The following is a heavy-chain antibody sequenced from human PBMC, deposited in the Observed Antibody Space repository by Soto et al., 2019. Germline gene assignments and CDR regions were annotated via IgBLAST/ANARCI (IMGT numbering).Heavy chain of an antibody. CDR1: GFTFSNYW. Sequence: EVQLVESGGGLVQPGGSLRLSCAASGFTFSNYWMYWVRQTPGKGLVWVSRITSDGSSASYADSVKGRFTISRDNAKNTLSLQMNSLRAEDTAVYYCARLIGATDPFDYWGQGTLVTVSS. CDR3: ARLIGATDPFDY. CDR2: ITSDGSSA. J-gene: IGHJ4*02. V-gene: IGHV3-74*01. D-gene: IGHD1-26*01.